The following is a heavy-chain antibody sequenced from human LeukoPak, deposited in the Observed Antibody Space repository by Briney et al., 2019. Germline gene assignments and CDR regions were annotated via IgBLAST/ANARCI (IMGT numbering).Heavy chain of an antibody. CDR2: ISDSGGRT. V-gene: IGHV3-23*01. CDR1: GITLSNYG. D-gene: IGHD3-22*01. Sequence: GGSLRLSYAVSGITLSNYGMSWVRQAPGKGLEWVAGISDSGGRTNYADSVKGRFTISRDNPKNTLYLQMNSQRAEDTAVYFCAKRGVVIRVILVGFHKEAYYFDSWGQGALVTVSS. J-gene: IGHJ4*02. CDR3: AKRGVVIRVILVGFHKEAYYFDS.